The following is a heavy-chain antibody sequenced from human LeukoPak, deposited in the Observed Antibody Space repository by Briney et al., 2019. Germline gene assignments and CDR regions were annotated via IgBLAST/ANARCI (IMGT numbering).Heavy chain of an antibody. J-gene: IGHJ3*02. CDR3: ARDSHHFGSGIYGFDI. D-gene: IGHD3-10*01. Sequence: PSETLSLTCAVTGGSTNNFYWNWIRQSPGKGLEWIGNMYYRGSTQYNPSLKSRVTLSVDMSKKQFSLKLTSVTAADTAVYYCARDSHHFGSGIYGFDIWGQGTMVTVSS. CDR2: MYYRGST. V-gene: IGHV4-59*01. CDR1: GGSTNNFY.